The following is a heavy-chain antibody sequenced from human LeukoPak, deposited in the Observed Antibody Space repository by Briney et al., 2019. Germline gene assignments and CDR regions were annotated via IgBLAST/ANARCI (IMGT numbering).Heavy chain of an antibody. CDR3: ARGVYDSSGYYHYYYYMDV. J-gene: IGHJ6*03. CDR1: GLTFSDYW. D-gene: IGHD3-22*01. V-gene: IGHV3-74*01. CDR2: ISNDGTST. Sequence: PGGSLRLSCAVSGLTFSDYWMHWVRQAPGKGLVWVSRISNDGTSTSYADSVKGRFTISRDNAKNTLYLQMNSLRAEDTAVYYCARGVYDSSGYYHYYYYMDVWGKGTTVTVSS.